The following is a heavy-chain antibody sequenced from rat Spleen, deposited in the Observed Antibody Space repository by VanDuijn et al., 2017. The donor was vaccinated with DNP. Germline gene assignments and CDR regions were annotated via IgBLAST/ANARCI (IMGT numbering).Heavy chain of an antibody. J-gene: IGHJ2*01. CDR1: GFTFSGYA. Sequence: EVQLVESGGGLVQPGNSLKLSCAASGFTFSGYAMAWVRQSPKKGLEWVATIINDGRRTYYRDSVKGRFTISRDNAKSTLYLQMDSLGSEDTATYYCTRRDSSLLLHGFFDYWGQGVMVTVSS. CDR2: IINDGRRT. V-gene: IGHV5S10*01. D-gene: IGHD1-1*01. CDR3: TRRDSSLLLHGFFDY.